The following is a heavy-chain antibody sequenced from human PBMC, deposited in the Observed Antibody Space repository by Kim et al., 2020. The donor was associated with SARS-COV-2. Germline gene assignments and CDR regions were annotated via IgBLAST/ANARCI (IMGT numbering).Heavy chain of an antibody. CDR3: ARHPTQDPSYFDY. Sequence: SETLSLTCTVSGGSISSSSYYWGWIRQPPGKGLEWIGSIYYSGSTYYNPSLKSRVTISVDTSKNQFSLKLSSVTAADTAVYYCARHPTQDPSYFDYWGQGTLVTVSS. V-gene: IGHV4-39*01. CDR1: GGSISSSSYY. J-gene: IGHJ4*02. CDR2: IYYSGST.